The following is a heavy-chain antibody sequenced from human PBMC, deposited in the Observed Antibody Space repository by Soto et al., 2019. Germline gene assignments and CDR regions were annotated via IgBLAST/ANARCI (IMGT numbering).Heavy chain of an antibody. CDR1: GYTFTSYG. CDR2: ISAYNGNT. D-gene: IGHD3-9*01. CDR3: ARDKGYDILTGYSSVYYYYGMDV. J-gene: IGHJ6*02. V-gene: IGHV1-18*01. Sequence: ASVKVSCKASGYTFTSYGISWVRQAPGQGLEWMGWISAYNGNTNYAQKLQGRVTMTTDTSTSTAYMELRSLRSDDTAVYYCARDKGYDILTGYSSVYYYYGMDVWGQGTTVTVSS.